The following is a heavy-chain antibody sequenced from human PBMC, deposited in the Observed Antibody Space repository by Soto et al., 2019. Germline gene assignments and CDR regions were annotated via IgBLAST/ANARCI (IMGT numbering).Heavy chain of an antibody. J-gene: IGHJ6*02. CDR3: AKDGNVDTAMVSDYYYGMDV. V-gene: IGHV3-23*01. Sequence: GGSLRLSCAASGFTFSSYAMSWVRQAPGKGLEWVSAISGSGGSTYYADSVKGRFTISRDNSKNTLYLQMNSLRAEDTAVYYCAKDGNVDTAMVSDYYYGMDVWGQGTTVTVSS. CDR1: GFTFSSYA. D-gene: IGHD5-18*01. CDR2: ISGSGGST.